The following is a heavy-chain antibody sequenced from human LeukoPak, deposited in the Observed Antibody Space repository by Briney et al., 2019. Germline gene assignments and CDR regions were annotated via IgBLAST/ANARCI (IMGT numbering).Heavy chain of an antibody. V-gene: IGHV1-2*02. CDR1: GYTFTGYY. D-gene: IGHD3-22*01. CDR2: INTNSGST. Sequence: ASVKVSCTASGYTFTGYYMHWVGQARGQGLEWMGWINTNSGSTNYAQTFQGRLPMTRETSISTAYMELSRLRSDATAVYYCGRVTYDSSGYYYYSARRDYFVYWGEGTLVTVSS. J-gene: IGHJ4*02. CDR3: GRVTYDSSGYYYYSARRDYFVY.